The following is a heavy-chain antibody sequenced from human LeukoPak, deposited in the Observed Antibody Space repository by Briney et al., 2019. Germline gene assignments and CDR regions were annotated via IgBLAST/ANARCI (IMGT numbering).Heavy chain of an antibody. D-gene: IGHD2/OR15-2a*01. CDR2: INEDGTIQ. CDR3: ASRESSMSRSH. Sequence: GGSLRLSCAASGFSISDYWMNWVRLVPGRVLEWVANINEDGTIQDYVASVRGRFTISRNNAKNSLYLQMNSLGAEDTAVYYCASRESSMSRSHWGHGTLVTVFS. J-gene: IGHJ4*01. CDR1: GFSISDYW. V-gene: IGHV3-7*01.